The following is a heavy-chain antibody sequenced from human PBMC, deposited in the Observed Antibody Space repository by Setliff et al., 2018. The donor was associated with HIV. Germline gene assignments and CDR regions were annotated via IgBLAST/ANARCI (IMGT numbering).Heavy chain of an antibody. CDR1: GDIPRHYG. CDR2: VIPVFGEP. D-gene: IGHD3-10*01. CDR3: GRGVLYGLSEY. V-gene: IGHV1-69*13. J-gene: IGHJ4*02. Sequence: SVKVSCKASGDIPRHYGFNWVRQAPGQGLEWVGSVIPVFGEPHYAQRFQGRVTITADRSSNTAYMEIMSLRSDDTATYYRGRGVLYGLSEYWGPGSLVTVSS.